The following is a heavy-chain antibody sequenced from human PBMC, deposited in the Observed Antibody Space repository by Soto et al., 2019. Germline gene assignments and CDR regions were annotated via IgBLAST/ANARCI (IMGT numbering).Heavy chain of an antibody. CDR1: GGSISSYY. J-gene: IGHJ6*02. CDR2: VHHSWGS. V-gene: IGHV4-59*08. Sequence: QVQLQESGPGLVKPSETMSLSCTVSGGSISSYYWSWFRQSPGKRMEWIGYVHHSWGSSYNPSLHSRVAISLDTSKVQFSLRVTSVTASDTAVYYCARQGFGPLHGLVDVWGQGTTVTVSS. D-gene: IGHD3-10*01. CDR3: ARQGFGPLHGLVDV.